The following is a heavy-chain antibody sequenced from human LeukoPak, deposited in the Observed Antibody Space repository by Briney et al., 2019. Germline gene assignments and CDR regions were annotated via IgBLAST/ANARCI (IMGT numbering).Heavy chain of an antibody. D-gene: IGHD3-10*01. CDR3: AKEFYGSEDY. CDR1: GFTFSGYW. J-gene: IGHJ4*02. CDR2: INNVGTTT. Sequence: GGSLRLSCAASGFTFSGYWMNWVRQAPGKGLVWVSRINNVGTTTSYADSVKGRFTISRDNAKNTLYLQMNSLRAEDTAVYYCAKEFYGSEDYWGQGTLVTVSP. V-gene: IGHV3-74*01.